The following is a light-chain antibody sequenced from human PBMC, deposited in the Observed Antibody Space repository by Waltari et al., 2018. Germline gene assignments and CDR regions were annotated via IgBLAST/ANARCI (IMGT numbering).Light chain of an antibody. V-gene: IGKV1-33*01. CDR3: QQYEDVPYT. CDR2: DVS. CDR1: QDISSY. Sequence: DIQMTQSPSSLSASVGDRVTITCQASQDISSYLNWYQQRPGKAPKLLIYDVSNLESGFPSRFSGGGSGTDFSFTISSLQSEDIATYYCQQYEDVPYTFGQGTKLMIK. J-gene: IGKJ2*01.